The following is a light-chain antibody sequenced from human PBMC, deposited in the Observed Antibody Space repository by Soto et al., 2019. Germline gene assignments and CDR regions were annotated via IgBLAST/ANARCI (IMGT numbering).Light chain of an antibody. CDR3: QQNQSYSV. J-gene: IGKJ3*01. Sequence: DIQMTQSPSTLSASVGDRVTITCRASQSISSWLAWYQQNPGKAPTLLIYKASTLETGVPSRFSGSGSETEFTLTIISLQPDDFATYYRQQNQSYSVFGPGTKVDIK. V-gene: IGKV1-5*03. CDR1: QSISSW. CDR2: KAS.